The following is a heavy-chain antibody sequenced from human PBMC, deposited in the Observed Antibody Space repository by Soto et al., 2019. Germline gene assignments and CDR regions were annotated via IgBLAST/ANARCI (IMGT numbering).Heavy chain of an antibody. CDR1: GFTFSNAW. J-gene: IGHJ3*02. CDR2: IKSKTDGGTT. Sequence: GGSLRLSCAASGFTFSNAWMSWVRQAPGKGLEWVGRIKSKTDGGTTDYAAPVKGRFTISRDDSKNTLYLQMNSLKTDDTAVYYCNTDIHNYDFWSGYDAFDIWGQGTMVTVSS. CDR3: NTDIHNYDFWSGYDAFDI. V-gene: IGHV3-15*01. D-gene: IGHD3-3*01.